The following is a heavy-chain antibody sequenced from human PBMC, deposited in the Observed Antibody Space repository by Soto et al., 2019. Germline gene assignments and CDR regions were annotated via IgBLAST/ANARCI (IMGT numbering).Heavy chain of an antibody. D-gene: IGHD3-3*01. V-gene: IGHV3-23*01. CDR2: ISGSGGST. Sequence: GGSLRLSCAASGFTFSSYAMSWVRQAPGKGLEWVSAISGSGGSTYYADSVKGRFTISRDNSKNTLYLQMNSLRAEDTAVYYCAQGKYYDFSNRFDPWGQGTLVTVSS. CDR3: AQGKYYDFSNRFDP. CDR1: GFTFSSYA. J-gene: IGHJ5*02.